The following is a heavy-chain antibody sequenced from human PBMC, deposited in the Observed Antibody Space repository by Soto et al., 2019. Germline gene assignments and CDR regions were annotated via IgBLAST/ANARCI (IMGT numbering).Heavy chain of an antibody. CDR3: ARGPVVAATRVWFDP. J-gene: IGHJ5*02. CDR2: INAGNGNT. D-gene: IGHD2-15*01. V-gene: IGHV1-3*01. CDR1: GYTFTSYA. Sequence: GASVKVSCKASGYTFTSYAMHWVRQAPGQRLEWMGWINAGNGNTKYSQKFQGRVTITRDTSASTAYMELSSLRSEDTAVYYCARGPVVAATRVWFDPWGQGTLVTVSS.